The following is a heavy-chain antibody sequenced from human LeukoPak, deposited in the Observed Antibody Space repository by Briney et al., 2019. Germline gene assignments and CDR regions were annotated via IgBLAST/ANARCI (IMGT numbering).Heavy chain of an antibody. J-gene: IGHJ6*02. CDR2: ISGSGGST. CDR1: GFTFSSYA. D-gene: IGHD2-2*01. Sequence: GGSLRLSCAASGFTFSSYAMSWVRQAPGKGLEWVSAISGSGGSTYYADSVKGRFTISRDNSKNTLYLQMNGLRAEDTAVHYCAKDVRYCSSTTCYFSGMDVWGQGTTVTVSS. V-gene: IGHV3-23*01. CDR3: AKDVRYCSSTTCYFSGMDV.